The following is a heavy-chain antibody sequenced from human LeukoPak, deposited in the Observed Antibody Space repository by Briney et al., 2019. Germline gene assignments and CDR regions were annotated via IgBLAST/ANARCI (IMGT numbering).Heavy chain of an antibody. CDR3: AKDHGFRVATITTGSGYFDY. CDR1: GFTFSSYG. CDR2: ISYDGSNK. V-gene: IGHV3-30*18. Sequence: GRSLRLSCAASGFTFSSYGMHWVRQAPGKGLEWVAVISYDGSNKYYADSVKGRFTISRDNSKNTLYLQMNSLRAEDTAVYYCAKDHGFRVATITTGSGYFDYWGQGTLVTVSS. D-gene: IGHD5-12*01. J-gene: IGHJ4*02.